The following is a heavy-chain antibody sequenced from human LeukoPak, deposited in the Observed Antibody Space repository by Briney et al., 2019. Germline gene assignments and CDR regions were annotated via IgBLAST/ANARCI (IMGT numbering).Heavy chain of an antibody. CDR2: IYSNTSA. CDR3: ARDIPVDSRSSVPKPVRDS. D-gene: IGHD6-6*01. J-gene: IGHJ5*02. V-gene: IGHV3-53*04. Sequence: ETLSLTCTVSGDSISSYYWSWVRQAPGKGLQWVSVIYSNTSAYYADSVKGRFTISRHNSKNTLYLQMTSLRAEDTAVYYCARDIPVDSRSSVPKPVRDSWGQGTLVTVSS. CDR1: GDSISSYY.